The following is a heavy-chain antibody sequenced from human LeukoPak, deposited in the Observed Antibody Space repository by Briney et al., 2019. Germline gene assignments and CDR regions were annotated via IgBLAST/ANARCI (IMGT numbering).Heavy chain of an antibody. D-gene: IGHD3-10*01. CDR3: AKVGDYYGSGKYSNFDY. CDR1: GFTFSSYA. CDR2: ISSNGGST. J-gene: IGHJ4*02. Sequence: GGSLRLSCAASGFTFSSYAMHWVRQAPGKGLEYVSAISSNGGSTYYANSVKGRFTISRDNSKNTLYLQMSSLRAEDTAVYYCAKVGDYYGSGKYSNFDYWGQGTLVTVSS. V-gene: IGHV3-64*01.